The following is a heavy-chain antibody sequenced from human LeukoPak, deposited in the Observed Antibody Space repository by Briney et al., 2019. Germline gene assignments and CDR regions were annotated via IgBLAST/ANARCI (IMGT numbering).Heavy chain of an antibody. CDR2: IGAGGSST. CDR3: AKGSSYGPVYYYYGMDV. Sequence: GASLRLSCAASGFTFSSSAMNWVRQAPGEGLEWVSGIGAGGSSTYYADSVKGRFTISRDNSKNTLYLQMNSLRAEDTAVYYCAKGSSYGPVYYYYGMDVWGQGTTVTVSS. J-gene: IGHJ6*02. D-gene: IGHD5-18*01. CDR1: GFTFSSSA. V-gene: IGHV3-23*01.